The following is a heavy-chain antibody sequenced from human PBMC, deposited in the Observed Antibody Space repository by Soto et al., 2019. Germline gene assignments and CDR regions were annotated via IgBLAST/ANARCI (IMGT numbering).Heavy chain of an antibody. D-gene: IGHD3-10*01. CDR1: GGTFSSYP. CDR3: ARRDSHGFFRYFDN. J-gene: IGHJ4*02. Sequence: QVQLVQSGAEVKRPGSSVKVSCKASGGTFSSYPISWVRQAPGQGLVWMGGTNGNLGTGNYAQKFRGRLTITTDISTTTAYMELSSLTSEDTAVYYCARRDSHGFFRYFDNWGQGTLVTVS. CDR2: TNGNLGTG. V-gene: IGHV1-69*06.